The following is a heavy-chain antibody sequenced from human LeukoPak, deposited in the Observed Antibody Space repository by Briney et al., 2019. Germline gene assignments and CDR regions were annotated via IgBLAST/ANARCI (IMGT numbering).Heavy chain of an antibody. V-gene: IGHV4-59*12. D-gene: IGHD2-21*02. CDR1: GGSISSYY. CDR3: ASDRTPGGDCCTEFDP. CDR2: IYYSGST. J-gene: IGHJ5*02. Sequence: SETLSLTCTVSGGSISSYYWSWIRQPPGKGLEWIGSIYYSGSTYYNPSLKSRVTISVDTSKNQFSLKLSSVTAADTAVYYCASDRTPGGDCCTEFDPWGQGTLVTVSS.